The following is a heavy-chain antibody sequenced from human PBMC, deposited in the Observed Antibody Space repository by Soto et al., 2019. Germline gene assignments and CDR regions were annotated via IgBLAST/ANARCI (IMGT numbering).Heavy chain of an antibody. Sequence: ASVKVSCKASGYTFTSYDINWVRQATGQGFEWMGWMNPNSGNTGYAQKFQGRVTMTRNTSISTAYMELSSLRSEDTAVYYCAREGSSSWYIYYYYMEVWGEGATVTVSS. D-gene: IGHD6-13*01. J-gene: IGHJ6*03. CDR2: MNPNSGNT. CDR1: GYTFTSYD. CDR3: AREGSSSWYIYYYYMEV. V-gene: IGHV1-8*01.